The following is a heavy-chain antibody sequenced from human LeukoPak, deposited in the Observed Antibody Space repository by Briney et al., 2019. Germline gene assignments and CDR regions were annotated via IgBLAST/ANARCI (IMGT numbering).Heavy chain of an antibody. CDR1: GFIFSNFA. CDR2: ISEGGDKT. CDR3: ANQSLQLMLGFGDDS. D-gene: IGHD3-16*01. J-gene: IGHJ5*01. V-gene: IGHV3-23*01. Sequence: GGSLRLSCAASGFIFSNFAISWVRQAPGKGLEWVSSISEGGDKTYYADSVKGRFTISRDNSKNMLYLQMNSLRDEDTAVYYCANQSLQLMLGFGDDSWGQGTLVTVSS.